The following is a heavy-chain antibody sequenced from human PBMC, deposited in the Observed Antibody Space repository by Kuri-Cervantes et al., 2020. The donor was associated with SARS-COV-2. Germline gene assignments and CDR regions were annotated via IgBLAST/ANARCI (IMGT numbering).Heavy chain of an antibody. J-gene: IGHJ3*02. Sequence: GGSLRLSCAASGFTFSSYAMHWVRQAPGKGLEWVAVISYDGSNKYYADSVKGRFTISRDNSKNTLYLQMNSLRAEDTAVYYCARAYSSSWRTYDAFDIWGQGTMVTVSS. D-gene: IGHD6-13*01. CDR1: GFTFSSYA. V-gene: IGHV3-30*04. CDR2: ISYDGSNK. CDR3: ARAYSSSWRTYDAFDI.